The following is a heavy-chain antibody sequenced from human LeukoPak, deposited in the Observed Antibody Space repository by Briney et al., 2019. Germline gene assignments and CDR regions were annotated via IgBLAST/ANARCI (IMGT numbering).Heavy chain of an antibody. D-gene: IGHD5-12*01. CDR3: ARDGRYSGYGYYFDY. V-gene: IGHV1-8*01. CDR2: MNPNSGNT. Sequence: ASVKVSCKASGYTFTSYDINWVRQATGQGLEWMGWMNPNSGNTGYAQKLQGRVTMTTDTSTSTAYMELRSLRSDDTAVYYCARDGRYSGYGYYFDYWGQGTLVTVSS. CDR1: GYTFTSYD. J-gene: IGHJ4*02.